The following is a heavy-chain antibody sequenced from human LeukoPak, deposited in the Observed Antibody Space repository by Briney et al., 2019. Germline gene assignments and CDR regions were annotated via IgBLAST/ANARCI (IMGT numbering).Heavy chain of an antibody. Sequence: KTSETLSLTCAVYGGSFSGYYWSWIRQPPGKGLEWIGEINHSGSTNYNPSLKSRVTISVDTSKNQFSLKLSSVTAADTAVYYCARHGLLWFGESRARRADKHYYYYYMDVWGKGTTVTISS. CDR1: GGSFSGYY. D-gene: IGHD3-10*01. J-gene: IGHJ6*03. CDR2: INHSGST. V-gene: IGHV4-34*01. CDR3: ARHGLLWFGESRARRADKHYYYYYMDV.